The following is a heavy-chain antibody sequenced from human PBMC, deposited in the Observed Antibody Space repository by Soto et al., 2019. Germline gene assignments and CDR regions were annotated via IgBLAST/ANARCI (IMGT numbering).Heavy chain of an antibody. CDR1: GFTFSSYS. Sequence: PGGSLILSCAASGFTFSSYSMNWVRQAPGKGLEWVSYISSSSSTIYYADSVKGRFTISRDNSRNTLFLQMNSLRAEDTAVYYCARDYYKYYDSSGYYRSPAYWGQGTLVTVSS. V-gene: IGHV3-48*01. CDR3: ARDYYKYYDSSGYYRSPAY. CDR2: ISSSSSTI. D-gene: IGHD3-22*01. J-gene: IGHJ4*02.